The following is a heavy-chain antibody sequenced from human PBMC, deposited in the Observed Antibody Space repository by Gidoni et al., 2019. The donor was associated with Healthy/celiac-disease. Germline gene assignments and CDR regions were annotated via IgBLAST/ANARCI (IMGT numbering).Heavy chain of an antibody. CDR2: IYYSGST. CDR1: GGSISSSSYY. V-gene: IGHV4-39*01. Sequence: QLQLQESGPGLVKPSETLSLTCTVSGGSISSSSYYWGWIRQPPGKGLEWIGSIYYSGSTYYNPSLKSRVTISVDTSKNQFSLKLSSVTAADTAVYYCARPAGGIAAAREAFDIWGQGTMVTVFS. D-gene: IGHD6-13*01. J-gene: IGHJ3*02. CDR3: ARPAGGIAAAREAFDI.